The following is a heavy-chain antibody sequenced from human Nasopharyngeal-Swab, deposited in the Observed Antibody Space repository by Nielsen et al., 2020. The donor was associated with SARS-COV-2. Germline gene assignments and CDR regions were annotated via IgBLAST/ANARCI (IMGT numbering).Heavy chain of an antibody. CDR3: PRDGGDYYDSSGYYPPFDY. D-gene: IGHD3-22*01. J-gene: IGHJ4*02. V-gene: IGHV3-23*01. CDR2: ISGSGGST. Sequence: WIRQPPGKGLEWVSAISGSGGSTYYADSVKGRFTISRDNSKNTLYLQMNSLRAEDTAVYYCPRDGGDYYDSSGYYPPFDYWGQGTLVTVSS.